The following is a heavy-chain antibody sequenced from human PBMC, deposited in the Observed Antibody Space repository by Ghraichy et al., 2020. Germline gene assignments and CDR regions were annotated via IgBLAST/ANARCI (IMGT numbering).Heavy chain of an antibody. V-gene: IGHV3-23*01. Sequence: GGSLRLSCAASGFTFSSYAMSWVRQAPGKGLERVSAISGSGGSTYYADSVKGRFTISRDNSKNTLYLQMNSLRAEDTAVYYCAKLTGWDSSGYYYFDYWGQGTLVTVSS. CDR2: ISGSGGST. D-gene: IGHD3-22*01. J-gene: IGHJ4*02. CDR3: AKLTGWDSSGYYYFDY. CDR1: GFTFSSYA.